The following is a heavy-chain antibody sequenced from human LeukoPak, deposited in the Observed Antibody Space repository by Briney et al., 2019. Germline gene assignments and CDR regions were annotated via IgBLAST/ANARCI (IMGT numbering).Heavy chain of an antibody. J-gene: IGHJ4*02. CDR3: AKGRDILTGLYNPGFDY. Sequence: GRSLRLSCAASGFTFDDYAMHWVRQAPGKGLEWVSSISWNSGSIAYADSVRGRFTISRDNAKSSLYLQMNSLRAEDMALYYCAKGRDILTGLYNPGFDYWGQGSLVTVSA. V-gene: IGHV3-9*03. CDR1: GFTFDDYA. CDR2: ISWNSGSI. D-gene: IGHD3-9*01.